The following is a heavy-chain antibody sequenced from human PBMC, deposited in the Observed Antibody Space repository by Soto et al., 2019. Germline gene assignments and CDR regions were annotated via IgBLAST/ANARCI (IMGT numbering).Heavy chain of an antibody. V-gene: IGHV4-30-4*01. J-gene: IGHJ2*01. D-gene: IGHD3-22*01. CDR3: ARMSYFYDKWYFDL. Sequence: QLQESGPGLVKPSQTLSLTCSVSGGSINNNDYYWSWIRQTPGKGLEWIGNVYYSGSSDYIPALKSRLSMSTDKSKNQFHLKLNSVTAADTATYYCARMSYFYDKWYFDLWGRGTLVTVSS. CDR1: GGSINNNDYY. CDR2: VYYSGSS.